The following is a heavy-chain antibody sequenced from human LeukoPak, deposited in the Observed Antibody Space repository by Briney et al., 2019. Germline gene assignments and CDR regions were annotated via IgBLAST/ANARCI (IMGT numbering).Heavy chain of an antibody. J-gene: IGHJ6*03. CDR1: GYTFTSYY. CDR3: ARGAYYDILTGRSYYYMDV. V-gene: IGHV1-46*01. CDR2: INPSGGST. D-gene: IGHD3-9*01. Sequence: ASVKVSCKASGYTFTSYYMHWVRQAPGQGLEWMGIINPSGGSTSYAQKFQGRVTMTRDTSTSTVYMELSSLRSEDTAVYYCARGAYYDILTGRSYYYMDVWGKGTTVTISS.